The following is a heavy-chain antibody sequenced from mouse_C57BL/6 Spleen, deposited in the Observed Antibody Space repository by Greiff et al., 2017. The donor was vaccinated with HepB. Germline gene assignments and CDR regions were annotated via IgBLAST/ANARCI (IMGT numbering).Heavy chain of an antibody. CDR3: AREGNYGNSYYAMDY. V-gene: IGHV1-52*01. J-gene: IGHJ4*01. CDR1: GYTFTSYW. Sequence: VKLQQPGAELVRPGSSVKLSCKASGYTFTSYWMHWVKQSPIQGLEWIGNIDPSDSETHYNQKFKDKATLTVDKSSSTAYMQLSSLTSEDSAVYYCAREGNYGNSYYAMDYWGQGTSVTVSS. CDR2: IDPSDSET. D-gene: IGHD2-1*01.